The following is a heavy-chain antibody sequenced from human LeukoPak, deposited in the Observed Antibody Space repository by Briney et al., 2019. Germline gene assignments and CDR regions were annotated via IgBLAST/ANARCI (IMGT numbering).Heavy chain of an antibody. Sequence: GASVKVSCKASGYTFTGYYMHWVRQAPGQGLEWMGWINPTSGGTNYAQKFQGRVTMTRDTSISTAYMELSRLRSDDTAVYYCARTDVIVVVPAGLLDYWGQGTLVTVSS. D-gene: IGHD2-2*01. CDR1: GYTFTGYY. CDR3: ARTDVIVVVPAGLLDY. CDR2: INPTSGGT. V-gene: IGHV1-2*02. J-gene: IGHJ4*02.